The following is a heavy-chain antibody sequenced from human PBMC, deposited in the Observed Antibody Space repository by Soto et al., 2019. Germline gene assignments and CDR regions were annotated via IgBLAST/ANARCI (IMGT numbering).Heavy chain of an antibody. CDR3: ARDQDYYDSGGYFDY. V-gene: IGHV3-21*01. Sequence: EVQLLESGGGLVQPGGSLRLSCAASGFTFSSYSMNWVRQAPGKGLEWVSSISSSSSYIYYADSVKGRFTISRDNAKNSLYLQMNSLRAEDTAVYYCARDQDYYDSGGYFDYWGQGTLVTVSS. D-gene: IGHD3-22*01. CDR2: ISSSSSYI. CDR1: GFTFSSYS. J-gene: IGHJ4*02.